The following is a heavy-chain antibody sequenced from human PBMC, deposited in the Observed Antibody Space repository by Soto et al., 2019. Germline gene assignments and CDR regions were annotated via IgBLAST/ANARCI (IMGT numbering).Heavy chain of an antibody. J-gene: IGHJ4*02. D-gene: IGHD6-19*01. CDR2: ISYDGSNK. V-gene: IGHV3-30*18. CDR1: GFTFSSYG. Sequence: GGSLRLSCAASGFTFSSYGMHWVRQAPGKGLEWVAVISYDGSNKYYADSVKGRFTISRDNSKNTLYLQMNSLRVEDTAVYYCAKLGAVAGFYDYWGQGTLVTVSS. CDR3: AKLGAVAGFYDY.